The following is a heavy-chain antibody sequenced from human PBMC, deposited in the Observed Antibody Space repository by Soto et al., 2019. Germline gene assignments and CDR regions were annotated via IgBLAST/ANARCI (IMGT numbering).Heavy chain of an antibody. J-gene: IGHJ3*02. V-gene: IGHV1-3*01. D-gene: IGHD2-21*01. CDR1: GYTFNIYA. CDR3: ATDCTYCGGDTGREAFAI. Sequence: QVRLEQSGADVKTPGASVKVSCQASGYTFNIYAIHWVRQAPGQRPEWMGWMNAGNGNTEYSPRFHGRVTMTRDRYARAAYMELSGLTSEDTAVYYCATDCTYCGGDTGREAFAIWGQGTMVTVS. CDR2: MNAGNGNT.